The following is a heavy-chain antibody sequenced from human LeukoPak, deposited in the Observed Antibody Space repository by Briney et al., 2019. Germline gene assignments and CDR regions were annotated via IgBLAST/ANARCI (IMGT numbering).Heavy chain of an antibody. Sequence: PGGSLRLSCAASGFNFIDYTMNWVRQAPGKGLEWISSITSTGRYIFPADSLKGRFTISRDNAKNSLYLQMNSLRAEDTATYFCVGARSSLWSRQVSIWFDPWGQGTLVTVSS. D-gene: IGHD2-2*01. V-gene: IGHV3-21*01. J-gene: IGHJ5*02. CDR3: VGARSSLWSRQVSIWFDP. CDR1: GFNFIDYT. CDR2: ITSTGRYI.